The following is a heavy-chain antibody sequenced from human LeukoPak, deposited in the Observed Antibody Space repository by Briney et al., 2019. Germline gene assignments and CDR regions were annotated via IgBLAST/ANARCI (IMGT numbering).Heavy chain of an antibody. J-gene: IGHJ6*03. CDR2: IYTSGST. V-gene: IGHV4-61*02. Sequence: PSETLSLTCTVSGGSISSGTYYWSWIRQPAWKGLEWIGRIYTSGSTNYNPSLKSRVTISVDTSKNQFSLKLSSVTAADTAVYYCAREVLWLLGDSRYYYYYMDVWGKGTTVTISS. CDR3: AREVLWLLGDSRYYYYYMDV. D-gene: IGHD3-22*01. CDR1: GGSISSGTYY.